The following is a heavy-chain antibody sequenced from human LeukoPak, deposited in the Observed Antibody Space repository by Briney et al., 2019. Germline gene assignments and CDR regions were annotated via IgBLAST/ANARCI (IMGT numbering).Heavy chain of an antibody. CDR2: ISGSGSGT. Sequence: GGSLRLSCATSGFTFSTYAMSWVRQAPGKGLEWVSLISGSGSGTHYAGSVKGRFTISRDNSKNMLYLHMKRLRADDTAVYYCARSGTEDGYNIYFDHWGQGTLVTVSS. D-gene: IGHD5-24*01. CDR1: GFTFSTYA. J-gene: IGHJ4*02. CDR3: ARSGTEDGYNIYFDH. V-gene: IGHV3-23*01.